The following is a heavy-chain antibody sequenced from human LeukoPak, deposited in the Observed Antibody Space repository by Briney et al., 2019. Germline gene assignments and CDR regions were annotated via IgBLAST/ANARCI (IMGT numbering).Heavy chain of an antibody. CDR1: GFSFRTYA. V-gene: IGHV3-23*01. Sequence: GGSLRLSCAASGFSFRTYAMTWVRQAPGKGLEWVSSISGSGATTYNADPLKGRFTISRDNSKNTLYLQMNSLRAEDTAVYYCVRESTSSGYYYAPDYWGQGTLVTVS. CDR3: VRESTSSGYYYAPDY. J-gene: IGHJ4*02. CDR2: ISGSGATT. D-gene: IGHD3-22*01.